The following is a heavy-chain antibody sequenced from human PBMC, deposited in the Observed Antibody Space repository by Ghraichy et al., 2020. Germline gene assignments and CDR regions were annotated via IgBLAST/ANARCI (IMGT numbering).Heavy chain of an antibody. V-gene: IGHV3-23*01. Sequence: GESLNISCAASGFSFSSYAMSWVRQAPGKGLEWVSAISGSGGSTYYADSVKGRFTISRDNSKSTLYLQMNSQRAEDTAVYYCAKEGGGVYGSGTGFDYWGQGTLVTVSS. CDR1: GFSFSSYA. D-gene: IGHD3-10*01. CDR3: AKEGGGVYGSGTGFDY. CDR2: ISGSGGST. J-gene: IGHJ4*02.